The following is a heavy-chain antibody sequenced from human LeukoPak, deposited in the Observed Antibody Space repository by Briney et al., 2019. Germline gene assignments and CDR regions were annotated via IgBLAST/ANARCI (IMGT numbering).Heavy chain of an antibody. CDR2: MYYSGNT. J-gene: IGHJ4*02. Sequence: PSETLSLTCTVSGGSIGSSSYYWGWIRQPPGRGLEWIGSMYYSGNTYYNPSLKSRVTISVDTSKNQFSLKLKSVTAADTAVYYCARDYQGGYGDKTVDYWGQGTLVTVSS. CDR3: ARDYQGGYGDKTVDY. D-gene: IGHD5-18*01. CDR1: GGSIGSSSYY. V-gene: IGHV4-39*07.